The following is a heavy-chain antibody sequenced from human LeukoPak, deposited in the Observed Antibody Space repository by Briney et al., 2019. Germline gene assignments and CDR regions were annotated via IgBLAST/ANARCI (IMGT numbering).Heavy chain of an antibody. D-gene: IGHD1-14*01. V-gene: IGHV3-23*01. CDR2: ISGSGGST. CDR3: ARDEWSREPPPGA. CDR1: GFTFSSYA. J-gene: IGHJ5*02. Sequence: GGFLRLSCAASGFTFSSYAMSWVRQAPGKGLEWVSAISGSGGSTYYADSVKGRFTISRDNVKNSLYLQMNSLRAEDTAVYYCARDEWSREPPPGAWGQGTLVTVSS.